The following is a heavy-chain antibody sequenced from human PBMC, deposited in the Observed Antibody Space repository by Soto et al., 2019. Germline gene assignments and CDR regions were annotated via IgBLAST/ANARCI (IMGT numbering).Heavy chain of an antibody. Sequence: QVTLKESGPVVVKPTETLTLTCNVSGFALSNIKMGVSWIRQPPGRALEGLAQIFTNDETFYSTSLESRPTICKDTSKTQLLLTMTNTDPVDTGTYYCTRIRSGYSGYTPYDSYMDVWGKGTTVSVSS. CDR1: GFALSNIKMG. CDR2: IFTNDET. J-gene: IGHJ6*03. V-gene: IGHV2-26*01. CDR3: TRIRSGYSGYTPYDSYMDV. D-gene: IGHD5-12*01.